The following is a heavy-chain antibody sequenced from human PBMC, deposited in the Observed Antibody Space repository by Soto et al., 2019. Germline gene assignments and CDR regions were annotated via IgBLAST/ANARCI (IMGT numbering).Heavy chain of an antibody. CDR2: ISNSGSTI. V-gene: IGHV3-11*01. CDR3: ARAQTYYYGSGSYYNDLYDSYGMDV. D-gene: IGHD3-10*01. Sequence: PGGSLRLSCAASGFTFSDYYMSWIRQAPGKGLEWVSYISNSGSTIYYADSVKGRFTISRDNAKNSLYLQMNSLRAEDTAVYYCARAQTYYYGSGSYYNDLYDSYGMDVWGQGTTVTVSS. J-gene: IGHJ6*02. CDR1: GFTFSDYY.